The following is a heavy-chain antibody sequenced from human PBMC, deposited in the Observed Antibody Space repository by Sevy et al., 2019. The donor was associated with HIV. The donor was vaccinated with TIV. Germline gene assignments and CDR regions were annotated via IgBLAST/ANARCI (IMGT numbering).Heavy chain of an antibody. CDR2: MSPKSGST. Sequence: ASVKGSCKASGDTFSTYDINWVRQAPGQGLEWMVWMSPKSGSTGFAQKFQGRLTMTRDTSINTAYMELSSLRSEDTAVYYCASGGSGDVWNYGYYYYGMDVWGQGTTVTVSS. J-gene: IGHJ6*02. V-gene: IGHV1-8*02. CDR1: GDTFSTYD. CDR3: ASGGSGDVWNYGYYYYGMDV. D-gene: IGHD1-7*01.